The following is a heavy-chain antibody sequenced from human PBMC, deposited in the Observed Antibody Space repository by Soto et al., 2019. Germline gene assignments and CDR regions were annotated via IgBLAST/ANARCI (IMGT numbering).Heavy chain of an antibody. J-gene: IGHJ4*02. CDR2: IIPIFGTA. CDR1: GGTFSSYS. Sequence: QVQLVQSGAEVKKPGSSVKVSCKASGGTFSSYSINWVRQAPGQGLEWMGEIIPIFGTATYAQKFQGRVTITADESTSTAYMELSSLRSEDTAVYYCARDGGRNSGGIDYWGQGTLVTVPS. V-gene: IGHV1-69*01. D-gene: IGHD1-26*01. CDR3: ARDGGRNSGGIDY.